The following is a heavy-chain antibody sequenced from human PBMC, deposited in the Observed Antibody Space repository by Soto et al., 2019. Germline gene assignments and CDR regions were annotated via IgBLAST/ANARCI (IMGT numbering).Heavy chain of an antibody. J-gene: IGHJ4*02. D-gene: IGHD1-1*01. CDR1: GSSVNSDFYY. CDR2: IYYTGRT. Sequence: SETLSLTCTVSGSSVNSDFYYWSWIRQPPGKGLEWIGYIYYTGRTNYNPSLESRVTISLDPAKNQFSLKLSSVTAADTAVFYCAREFSNSPEAFDYWGQGALVTVSS. V-gene: IGHV4-61*01. CDR3: AREFSNSPEAFDY.